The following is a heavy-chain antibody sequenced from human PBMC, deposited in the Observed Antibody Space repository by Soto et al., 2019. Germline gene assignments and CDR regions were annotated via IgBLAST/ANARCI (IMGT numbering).Heavy chain of an antibody. CDR1: GYTFTSYD. CDR2: MNPNSGNT. Sequence: ASVKVSCKASGYTFTSYDIYWVRQATGQGSEGMGWMNPNSGNTGYAQTFQGRVTMTRNTSISTAYMELSSLRSEDTAVYYCARVHYDFWSGYSLDVWGKGTMVTVSS. V-gene: IGHV1-8*01. D-gene: IGHD3-3*01. J-gene: IGHJ6*04. CDR3: ARVHYDFWSGYSLDV.